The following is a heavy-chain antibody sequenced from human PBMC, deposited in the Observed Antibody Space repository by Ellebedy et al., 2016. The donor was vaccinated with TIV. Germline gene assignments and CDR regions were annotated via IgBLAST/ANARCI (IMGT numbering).Heavy chain of an antibody. V-gene: IGHV3-23*01. D-gene: IGHD5-24*01. CDR3: AKDLWGMATAFLY. Sequence: GESLKISCAASGFTFSNHIMSWVRQAPGKGPEWVSAISGSGGSTYYADSVRGRFTISRDNSKNTLYLQMNSLRAEDTAVYYCAKDLWGMATAFLYWGQGTLVTVSS. CDR1: GFTFSNHI. J-gene: IGHJ4*02. CDR2: ISGSGGST.